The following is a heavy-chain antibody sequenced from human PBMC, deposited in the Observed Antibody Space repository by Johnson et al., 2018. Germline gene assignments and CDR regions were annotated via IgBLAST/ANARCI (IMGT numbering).Heavy chain of an antibody. CDR3: ARDRGGGTSDW. D-gene: IGHD1-7*01. V-gene: IGHV4-39*07. CDR2: LYYTWGS. Sequence: QVQLQESGPGLVKPSEPLSLTCTVSGDFISSSGHHWGWIRQPPGKGLEWLGSLYYTWGSSYNPSLKNRATISIDTSKNQFSLKLSSVTAADTAVYYCARDRGGGTSDWWGQGTLVAVSS. CDR1: GDFISSSGHH. J-gene: IGHJ4*02.